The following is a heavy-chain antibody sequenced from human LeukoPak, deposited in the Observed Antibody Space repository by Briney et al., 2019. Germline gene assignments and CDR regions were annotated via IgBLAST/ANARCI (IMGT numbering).Heavy chain of an antibody. J-gene: IGHJ4*02. CDR2: ISSDGSHK. Sequence: GGSLRLSCAASGFTFSDYYMSWIRQAPGKGLEWVAVISSDGSHKYYADSVKGRFTISRDNSKNTLYLQMNSLRAEDTAVYYCARVDLPTVTTAHFDYWGQGTLATVSS. V-gene: IGHV3-30*03. CDR1: GFTFSDYY. D-gene: IGHD4-17*01. CDR3: ARVDLPTVTTAHFDY.